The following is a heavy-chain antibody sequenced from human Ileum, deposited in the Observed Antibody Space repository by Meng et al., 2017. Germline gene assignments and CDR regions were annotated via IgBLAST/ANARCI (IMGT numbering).Heavy chain of an antibody. CDR1: GGSISSSNW. V-gene: IGHV4-4*02. CDR2: IYHSGST. Sequence: VQLQGPGPRLVKPSRTLALTCAVSGGSISSSNWWSWVRQPPGKGLEWIGEIYHSGSTNYNPSLKSRVTISVDKSKNQFSLKLSSVTAADTAVYYCARYILRWGYYFDYWGQGTLVTVSS. J-gene: IGHJ4*02. CDR3: ARYILRWGYYFDY. D-gene: IGHD4-23*01.